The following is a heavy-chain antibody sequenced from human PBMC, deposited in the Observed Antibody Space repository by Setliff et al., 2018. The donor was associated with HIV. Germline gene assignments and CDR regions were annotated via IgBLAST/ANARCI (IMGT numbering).Heavy chain of an antibody. J-gene: IGHJ4*02. CDR2: IYHSGTI. CDR3: SRHRANWGGPWDY. D-gene: IGHD3-16*01. Sequence: SLTCDVSGYSSSSGYYWVWIRQPPGKGLEWIGSIYHSGTIFYKPPLKSRLAISVDTSKNHFSLNLTSVTAADTAVYFCSRHRANWGGPWDYWGQGTLVTVSS. CDR1: GYSSSSGYY. V-gene: IGHV4-38-2*01.